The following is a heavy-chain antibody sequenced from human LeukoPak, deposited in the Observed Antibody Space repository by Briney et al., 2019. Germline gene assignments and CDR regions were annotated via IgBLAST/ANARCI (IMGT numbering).Heavy chain of an antibody. V-gene: IGHV1-2*02. CDR3: AREQQLGGHYYMDV. D-gene: IGHD6-13*01. Sequence: ASVKVSCKASGYTFTGYYMHWVRQAPGQGLEWMGWINPNSGGTNYAQKFQGRVTMTRNTSISTAYMELSSLRSEDTAVYYCAREQQLGGHYYMDVWGKGTTVTISS. CDR1: GYTFTGYY. CDR2: INPNSGGT. J-gene: IGHJ6*03.